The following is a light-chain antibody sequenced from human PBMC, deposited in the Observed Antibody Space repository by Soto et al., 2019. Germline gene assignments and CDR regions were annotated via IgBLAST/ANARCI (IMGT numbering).Light chain of an antibody. CDR3: QKYGTVPVM. CDR1: QGIGIS. CDR2: DAS. V-gene: IGKV1-27*01. Sequence: DIQMTQSPSSLSASLGDRVTITCRASQGIGISLAWFQQKPGQVPKMIIYDASSIQSGVPFRFSGSGSGTDFTLTISSLQAEDAATYFCQKYGTVPVMFGQGTKVEIK. J-gene: IGKJ1*01.